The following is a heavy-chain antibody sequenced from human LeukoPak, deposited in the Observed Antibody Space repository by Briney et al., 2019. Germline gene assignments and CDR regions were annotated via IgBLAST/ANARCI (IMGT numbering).Heavy chain of an antibody. J-gene: IGHJ6*02. CDR3: ARFGVYYDMGV. CDR1: GGSISGYY. V-gene: IGHV4-59*01. Sequence: SETLSLTCTVSGGSISGYYWTWIRQPPGKGLEWIGQIHYSGKADYNPSLRSRIAISVDTSKNQMSLKLSSVTAADTAVYYCARFGVYYDMGVWGQGTTVTVS. CDR2: IHYSGKA. D-gene: IGHD3-16*01.